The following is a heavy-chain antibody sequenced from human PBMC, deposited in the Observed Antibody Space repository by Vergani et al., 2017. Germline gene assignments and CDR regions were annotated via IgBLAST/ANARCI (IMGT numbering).Heavy chain of an antibody. CDR2: IYRTSLN. D-gene: IGHD3-9*01. J-gene: IGHJ4*02. V-gene: IGHV4-38-2*01. CDR1: GFSIDNGYY. Sequence: QVQLQESGPGLVKPSETLSLTCAVSGFSIDNGYYWDWIRPPPGKGLEWIGIIYRTSLNHFNPSLKSRVTISVDTSTNHFSLRLNSLSAAATAVYYCASRSGIVYDIFSGTQYFLDFWGQGTLVTVSS. CDR3: ASRSGIVYDIFSGTQYFLDF.